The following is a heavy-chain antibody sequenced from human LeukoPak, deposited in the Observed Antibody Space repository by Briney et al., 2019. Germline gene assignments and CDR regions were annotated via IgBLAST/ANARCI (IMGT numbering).Heavy chain of an antibody. CDR1: EFTFNSYW. Sequence: GGSLRLSCAASEFTFNSYWMSWVRQDPGKWLEWVANIKQDGGQIYYLDSVKGRFTVSRDNAKNSLYLQMNSLRAEDTAVYYCARLGARQMLEYWGQGTLVTVSS. D-gene: IGHD4-17*01. CDR3: ARLGARQMLEY. V-gene: IGHV3-7*01. J-gene: IGHJ4*02. CDR2: IKQDGGQI.